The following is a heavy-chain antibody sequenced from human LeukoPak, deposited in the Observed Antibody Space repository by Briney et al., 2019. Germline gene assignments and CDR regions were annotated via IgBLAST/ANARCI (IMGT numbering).Heavy chain of an antibody. CDR1: GFTFSSFG. CDR2: IWYDASNK. V-gene: IGHV3-33*01. CDR3: VRGVGVSRFNYLGS. Sequence: PGGSLRLSCAASGFTFSSFGMHWVRQAPGKGLEWVAVIWYDASNKYYADSVKGRFTISRDNSKNTLYLQMNSLRDDDTAVYYCVRGVGVSRFNYLGSWGQGTLVIVSS. D-gene: IGHD6-13*01. J-gene: IGHJ4*02.